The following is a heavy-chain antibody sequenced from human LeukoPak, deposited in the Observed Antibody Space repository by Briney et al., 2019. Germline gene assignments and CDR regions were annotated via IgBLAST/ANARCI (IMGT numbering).Heavy chain of an antibody. V-gene: IGHV4-59*05. Sequence: SETLSLTCTVSGGSIRSYYWSWIRQPPGKGLEWIGSIYYSGSTYYNPSLKSRVTISVDTSKNQFSLKLSSVTAADTAVYYCARHGGGYDYWGQGTLVTVSS. J-gene: IGHJ4*02. CDR3: ARHGGGYDY. CDR1: GGSIRSYY. CDR2: IYYSGST. D-gene: IGHD5-12*01.